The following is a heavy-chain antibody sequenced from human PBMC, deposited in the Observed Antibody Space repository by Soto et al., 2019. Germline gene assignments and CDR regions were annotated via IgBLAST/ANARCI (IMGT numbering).Heavy chain of an antibody. CDR3: ARTYYYDSSGYSAPRY. J-gene: IGHJ4*02. V-gene: IGHV1-3*01. CDR2: INAGNGNT. D-gene: IGHD3-22*01. Sequence: ASVKVSCKASGYTFTSYAMHWVRQAPGQRLEWMGWINAGNGNTKYSQKFQGRVTITRDTSASTAYMELSSLRSEDTAVYYCARTYYYDSSGYSAPRYWGQGTLVTVSS. CDR1: GYTFTSYA.